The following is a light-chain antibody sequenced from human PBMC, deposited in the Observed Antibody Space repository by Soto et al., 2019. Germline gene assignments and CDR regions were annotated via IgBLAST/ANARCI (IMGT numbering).Light chain of an antibody. V-gene: IGKV3-15*01. J-gene: IGKJ1*01. CDR3: QQYNNWLRT. CDR1: QSVRRN. Sequence: EIVMTQSPATLSVSPGERATLSCRASQSVRRNFDWYQQKPGQDTRILIYGASTRATGIPARVSGSGSGTEVTLTISRLQSEEFAVDYCQQYNNWLRTFGQGTKVDI. CDR2: GAS.